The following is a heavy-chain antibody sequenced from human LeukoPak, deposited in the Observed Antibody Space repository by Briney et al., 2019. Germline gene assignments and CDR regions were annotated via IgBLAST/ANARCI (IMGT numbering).Heavy chain of an antibody. V-gene: IGHV4-59*01. CDR2: IYYSGST. CDR1: GGPITGYY. D-gene: IGHD4-17*01. Sequence: KPSETLSLTRTVSGGPITGYYWSWIRQPPGKGLGWIGYIYYSGSTNYNPSLRSRVTMSVDKSRDQFSLKVNSVTAMDTAVYYCARYDGDDNNFDYWGQGTLVTVSS. J-gene: IGHJ4*02. CDR3: ARYDGDDNNFDY.